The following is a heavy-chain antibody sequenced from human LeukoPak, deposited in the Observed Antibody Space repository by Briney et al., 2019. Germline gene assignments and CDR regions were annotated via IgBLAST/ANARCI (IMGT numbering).Heavy chain of an antibody. V-gene: IGHV1-2*02. CDR2: INPNSGGT. J-gene: IGHJ4*02. D-gene: IGHD4-17*01. CDR3: ARAANDYGDYDFDY. Sequence: ASVKVSCKASGYTFTGYYMHWVRQAPGQGLEWMGWINPNSGGTNYAQKFQGRVTMTRDTSISTAYMELSRLRSDDTAVYYCARAANDYGDYDFDYWGQGTLDTVSS. CDR1: GYTFTGYY.